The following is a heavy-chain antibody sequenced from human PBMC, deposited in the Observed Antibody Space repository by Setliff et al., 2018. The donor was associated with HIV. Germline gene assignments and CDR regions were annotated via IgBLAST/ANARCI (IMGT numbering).Heavy chain of an antibody. D-gene: IGHD2-21*01. J-gene: IGHJ4*02. V-gene: IGHV1-18*01. CDR2: INVNSGNT. Sequence: ASVKVSCKASGYTFIHYDVSWVRRAPGQGLEWMGWINVNSGNTNYAQKFQGRVTMTTDTSTTTVYMELRSLRSDDTAVYYCARVVRGVIQSAKTFDYWGQGTLVTVSS. CDR3: ARVVRGVIQSAKTFDY. CDR1: GYTFIHYD.